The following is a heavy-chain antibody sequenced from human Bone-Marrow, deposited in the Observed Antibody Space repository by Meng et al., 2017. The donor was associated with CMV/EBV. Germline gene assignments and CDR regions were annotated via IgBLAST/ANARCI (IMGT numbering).Heavy chain of an antibody. J-gene: IGHJ6*02. CDR1: GGSISSYY. CDR3: ARGVYDFWSGYYLGYYYYGMDV. Sequence: GSLRLSCTVSGGSISSYYWSWIRQPPGKGLEWIGYIYYSGSTNYNPSLKSRVTISVDTSKNQFYLKLNSVTAADTAVYYCARGVYDFWSGYYLGYYYYGMDVWGQGTTVTVSS. D-gene: IGHD3-3*01. V-gene: IGHV4-59*01. CDR2: IYYSGST.